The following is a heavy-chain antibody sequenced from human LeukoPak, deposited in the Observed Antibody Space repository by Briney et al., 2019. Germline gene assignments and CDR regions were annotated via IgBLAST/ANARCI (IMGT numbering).Heavy chain of an antibody. CDR3: ARVYYSDSSPSSDP. CDR2: ISAYNGNT. V-gene: IGHV1-18*01. CDR1: GYTFTSYG. D-gene: IGHD3-22*01. Sequence: GASVKVSCKASGYTFTSYGISWVRQAPGQGLEWMGWISAYNGNTNYAQKLQGRVTMTTDTSTSTAYMELRSLRSDDTAVYYCARVYYSDSSPSSDPWGQGTLVTVSS. J-gene: IGHJ5*02.